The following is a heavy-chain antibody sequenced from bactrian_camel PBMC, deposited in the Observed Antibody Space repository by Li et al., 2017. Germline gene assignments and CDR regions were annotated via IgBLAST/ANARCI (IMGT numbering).Heavy chain of an antibody. Sequence: HVQLVESGGGSVHPGGSLRLSCAASGYTGNPVCMAWFRQAPGKYREGIAHLLNNGDEGYADSVKGRITISKDNANNTVNLMMNSLKPEDTAMYYCAAKTADMYCVSLRGMREAFDHWGQGTQVTVS. J-gene: IGHJ4*01. CDR3: AAKTADMYCVSLRGMREAFDH. CDR2: LLNNGDE. CDR1: GYTGNPVC. V-gene: IGHV3S53*01. D-gene: IGHD3*01.